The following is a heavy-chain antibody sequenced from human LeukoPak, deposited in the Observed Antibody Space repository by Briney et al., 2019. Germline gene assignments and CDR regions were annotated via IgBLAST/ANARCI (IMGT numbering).Heavy chain of an antibody. Sequence: ETLSLTCAVYGGSFSGYYWSWIRQPPGKGLEWIGEINHSGSTNYNPSLKSRVTISVDTSKNQFSLKLSSVTAADTAVYYCTRGLGYDSSGSDYWGQGTLVTVSS. D-gene: IGHD3-22*01. CDR2: INHSGST. V-gene: IGHV4-34*01. CDR3: TRGLGYDSSGSDY. J-gene: IGHJ4*02. CDR1: GGSFSGYY.